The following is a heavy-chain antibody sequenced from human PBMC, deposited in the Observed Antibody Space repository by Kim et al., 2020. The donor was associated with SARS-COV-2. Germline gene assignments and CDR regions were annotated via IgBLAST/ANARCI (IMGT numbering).Heavy chain of an antibody. Sequence: GGSLRLSCAASGLTFTNSWMGWVRQAPGKGLEWIGRMKSNSDGRNIHLASPVQDRFIIWGDDSKNTLYLQMNSLEIEDTSKYYCTTDGGIAVRPLFDSWGRETVVTVSS. D-gene: IGHD6-6*01. J-gene: IGHJ4*02. CDR1: GLTFTNSW. CDR3: TTDGGIAVRPLFDS. CDR2: MKSNSDGRNI. V-gene: IGHV3-15*01.